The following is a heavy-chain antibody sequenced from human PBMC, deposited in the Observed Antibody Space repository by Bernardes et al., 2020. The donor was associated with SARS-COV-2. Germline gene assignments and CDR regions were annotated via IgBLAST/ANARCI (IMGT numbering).Heavy chain of an antibody. CDR2: INPSSGVT. CDR3: ARGPISSIDY. Sequence: APVKVSCKASGYTFTHYYIHWVRQAPGQGFEWMGWINPSSGVTNYAQKFQGGVTMTRDTSISTAYMELSSLRADDTAVFYCARGPISSIDYWGQGSLVTVSS. D-gene: IGHD3-10*01. J-gene: IGHJ4*02. CDR1: GYTFTHYY. V-gene: IGHV1-2*02.